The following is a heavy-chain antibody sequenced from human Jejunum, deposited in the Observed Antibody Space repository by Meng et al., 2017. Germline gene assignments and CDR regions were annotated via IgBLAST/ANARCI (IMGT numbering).Heavy chain of an antibody. J-gene: IGHJ5*02. CDR3: AKDCTKSNIGVESPPS. Sequence: GESLKISCAASGFTFSSYGMSWVRQAPGKGLEWVSAIGDSGSHTYYTDSVKGRFTISRDNSKNTLYLQMTSLRAEDTAIYYCAKDCTKSNIGVESPPSWGQGTLVTVSS. V-gene: IGHV3-23*01. CDR1: GFTFSSYG. CDR2: IGDSGSHT. D-gene: IGHD6-19*01.